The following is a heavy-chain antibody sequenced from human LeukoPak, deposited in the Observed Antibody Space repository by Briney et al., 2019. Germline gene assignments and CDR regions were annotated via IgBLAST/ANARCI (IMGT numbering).Heavy chain of an antibody. V-gene: IGHV1-69*13. CDR3: ARVFSGRGFVDY. CDR1: GYTFTSYG. D-gene: IGHD2-15*01. Sequence: SVKVSCKASGYTFTSYGISWVRQAPGQGLEWMGGIIPIFGTANYAQKFQGRVTITADESTSTAYMELSSLRSEDTAVYYCARVFSGRGFVDYWGQGTLVTVSS. J-gene: IGHJ4*02. CDR2: IIPIFGTA.